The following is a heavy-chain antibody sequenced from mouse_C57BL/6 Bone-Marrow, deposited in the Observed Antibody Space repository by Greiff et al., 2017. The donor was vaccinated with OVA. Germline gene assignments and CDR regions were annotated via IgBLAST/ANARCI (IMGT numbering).Heavy chain of an antibody. CDR3: ARFGVRRAWFAY. Sequence: QVHVKQSGAELVKPGASVKISCKASGYAFSSYWMNWVKQRPGKGLEWIGQIYPGDGDTNYNGKFKGKATLTADKSSSTAYMQLSSLTSEDSAVYFCARFGVRRAWFAYWGQGTLVTVSA. CDR2: IYPGDGDT. V-gene: IGHV1-80*01. CDR1: GYAFSSYW. J-gene: IGHJ3*01. D-gene: IGHD2-14*01.